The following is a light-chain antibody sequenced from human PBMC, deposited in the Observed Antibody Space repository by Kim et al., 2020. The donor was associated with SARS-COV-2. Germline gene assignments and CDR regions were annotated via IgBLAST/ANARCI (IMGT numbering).Light chain of an antibody. CDR3: QAWDSSTVV. J-gene: IGLJ2*01. Sequence: LSQGQTASITCSGDKLGDKYACWYQQKPGQSPVLVIYQDSKRPSGIPERFSGSNSGNTATLTISGTQAMDEADYYCQAWDSSTVVFGGGTQLTVL. CDR1: KLGDKY. CDR2: QDS. V-gene: IGLV3-1*01.